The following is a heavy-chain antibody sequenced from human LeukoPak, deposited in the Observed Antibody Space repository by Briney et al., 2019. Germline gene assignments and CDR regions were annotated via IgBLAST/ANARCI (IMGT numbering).Heavy chain of an antibody. J-gene: IGHJ4*02. CDR3: ARYVVNYYDSSGYYSFDF. V-gene: IGHV1-2*06. CDR2: INPNSGGT. D-gene: IGHD3-22*01. Sequence: ASVKVSCKASGGTFSSYAISWVRQAPGQGLEWMGRINPNSGGTNSAQNFQGRVTMTRDTSMSTAYMELSRLRSDDTAVYYCARYVVNYYDSSGYYSFDFWGQGTLVTVSS. CDR1: GGTFSSYA.